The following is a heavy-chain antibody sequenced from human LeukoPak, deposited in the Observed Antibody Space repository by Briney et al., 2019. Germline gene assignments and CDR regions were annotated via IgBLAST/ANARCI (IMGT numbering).Heavy chain of an antibody. CDR3: TTEGVVVPAEGAFDI. D-gene: IGHD2-2*01. J-gene: IGHJ3*02. CDR2: IKSKTDGGTT. CDR1: GFTFSNAS. Sequence: GGSLRLSCAASGFTFSNASMSWVRQAPGKGLEWVGRIKSKTDGGTTDYAAPVKGRFTISRDDSKNTLYLQMNSLKTEDTAVYYCTTEGVVVPAEGAFDIWGQGTMVTVSS. V-gene: IGHV3-15*01.